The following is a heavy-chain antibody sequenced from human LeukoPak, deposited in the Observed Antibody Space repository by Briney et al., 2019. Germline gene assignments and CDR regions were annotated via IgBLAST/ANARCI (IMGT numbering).Heavy chain of an antibody. CDR2: IYHNGNT. CDR3: ASGGYSYGFDY. Sequence: SETLSLTCAVSAGSISSGGYSWSWIRQPPGKGLEWIGYIYHNGNTYYSPSLKSRVTISVDRSKNQLSLKLSSVTAADTAMYYCASGGYSYGFDYWGQGTLVTVSS. CDR1: AGSISSGGYS. J-gene: IGHJ4*02. V-gene: IGHV4-30-2*01. D-gene: IGHD5-18*01.